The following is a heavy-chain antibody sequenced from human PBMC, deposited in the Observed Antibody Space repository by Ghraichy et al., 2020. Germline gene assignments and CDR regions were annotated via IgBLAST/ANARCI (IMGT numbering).Heavy chain of an antibody. Sequence: SETLSLPCTVSGGSISSSSYYWGWIRQPPGKGLEWIGSIYYSGSTYYNPSLKSLVTISVDTSKNQFSLKLSSVTAADTAVYYCARDNHDSSQFDYWGQGTLVTVSS. CDR1: GGSISSSSYY. D-gene: IGHD3-22*01. V-gene: IGHV4-39*07. J-gene: IGHJ4*02. CDR3: ARDNHDSSQFDY. CDR2: IYYSGST.